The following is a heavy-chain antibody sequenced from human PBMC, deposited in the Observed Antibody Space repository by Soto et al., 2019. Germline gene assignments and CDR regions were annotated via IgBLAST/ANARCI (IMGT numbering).Heavy chain of an antibody. CDR3: ARSVQDYGDYGGGAFAI. CDR2: IIPILGIA. Sequence: QVQLVQSGAEVKKPGSSVKVSCKASGGTFSSYTISWVRLAPGQGLEWMGRIIPILGIANYAQKFQGRVTITADKATSTAYMELCSLRYEDTAVYYCARSVQDYGDYGGGAFAIWGRGTMVTVSS. J-gene: IGHJ3*02. V-gene: IGHV1-69*02. D-gene: IGHD4-17*01. CDR1: GGTFSSYT.